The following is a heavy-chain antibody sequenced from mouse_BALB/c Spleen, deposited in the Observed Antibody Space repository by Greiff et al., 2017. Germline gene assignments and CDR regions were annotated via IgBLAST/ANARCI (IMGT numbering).Heavy chain of an antibody. CDR2: IDPENGNT. Sequence: VQLQQSGAELVRPGALVKLSCKASGFNIKDYYMHWVKQRPEQGLEWIGWIDPENGNTIYDPKFQGKASITADTSSNTAYLQLSSLTSEDTAVYYCARGRGNAWFAYWGQGTLVTVSA. J-gene: IGHJ3*01. D-gene: IGHD2-1*01. V-gene: IGHV14-1*02. CDR1: GFNIKDYY. CDR3: ARGRGNAWFAY.